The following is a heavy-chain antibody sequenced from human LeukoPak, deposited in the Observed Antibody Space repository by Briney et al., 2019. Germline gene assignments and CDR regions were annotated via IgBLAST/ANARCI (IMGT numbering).Heavy chain of an antibody. J-gene: IGHJ5*02. V-gene: IGHV5-51*01. D-gene: IGHD3-10*01. CDR1: GYSFTNYW. CDR2: IYPGDSDT. CDR3: VRSHGSGSINWFDP. Sequence: GESLKISCKGSGYSFTNYWIGWVRQMPGKGLEWMGIIYPGDSDTRYNPSFQGQVTISADKSITTAYLQWSSLKASDTAMYYCVRSHGSGSINWFDPWGQGTLVTVSS.